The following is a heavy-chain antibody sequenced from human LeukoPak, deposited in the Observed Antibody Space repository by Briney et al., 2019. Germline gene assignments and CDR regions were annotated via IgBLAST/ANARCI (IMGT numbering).Heavy chain of an antibody. J-gene: IGHJ4*02. CDR2: ISYDGSNK. V-gene: IGHV3-30-3*01. D-gene: IGHD3-9*01. CDR1: GFTFSSYA. CDR3: ASQSSLGVRYFDWLPQR. Sequence: GRSLRLSCAASGFTFSSYAMHWVRQAPGTGLEWVAVISYDGSNKYYADSVKGRFTISRDNSKNTLYLQMNSLRAEDTAVYYCASQSSLGVRYFDWLPQRWGQGTLVTVSS.